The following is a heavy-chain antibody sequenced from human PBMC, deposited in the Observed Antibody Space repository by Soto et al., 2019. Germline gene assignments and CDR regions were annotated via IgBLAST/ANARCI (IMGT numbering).Heavy chain of an antibody. CDR2: INSDGSST. Sequence: EVQLVESGGGLVQPGGSLRLSCAASGFTFSSYWMHWVRQAPGKGLVWVSRINSDGSSTSYADSVQGRFTISRDNAKNTLYLQMNSLRADATAVHYCERVGEQWPTDLFPFDIWGQGTMVTVSS. J-gene: IGHJ3*02. D-gene: IGHD6-19*01. CDR1: GFTFSSYW. V-gene: IGHV3-74*01. CDR3: ERVGEQWPTDLFPFDI.